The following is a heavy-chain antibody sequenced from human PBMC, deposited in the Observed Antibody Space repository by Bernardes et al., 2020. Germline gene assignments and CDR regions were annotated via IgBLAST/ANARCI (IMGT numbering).Heavy chain of an antibody. CDR2: INQDGSEK. CDR3: AKDVYGYAGADY. D-gene: IGHD5-18*01. Sequence: VGSLILSCAGSGFTFRSYWMTWVRQAPGQGLEWVANINQDGSEKYYVDSMKGRFTISRDNAKKSVYLQLNNLRADDTAIYYCAKDVYGYAGADYWGQGILVTVS. CDR1: GFTFRSYW. J-gene: IGHJ4*02. V-gene: IGHV3-7*03.